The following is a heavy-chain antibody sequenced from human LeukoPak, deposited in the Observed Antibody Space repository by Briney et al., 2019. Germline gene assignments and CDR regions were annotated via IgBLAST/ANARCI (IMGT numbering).Heavy chain of an antibody. V-gene: IGHV3-23*01. Sequence: GGSLRLSCAASGFTFSSYGMSWVRQAPGKGLEWVSAISGSGGSTYYADSVKGRFTISRDNSKNTLYLQVNSLRAEDTAVYYCAARRWYPGGDAFDIWGQGTMATVSS. D-gene: IGHD4-23*01. CDR2: ISGSGGST. J-gene: IGHJ3*02. CDR3: AARRWYPGGDAFDI. CDR1: GFTFSSYG.